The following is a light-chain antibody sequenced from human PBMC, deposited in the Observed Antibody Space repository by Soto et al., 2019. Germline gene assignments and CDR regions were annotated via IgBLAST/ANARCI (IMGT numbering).Light chain of an antibody. Sequence: DIQMTQSPSTLSSSVGDRVTISFRSSQSISRWLAWYQQKPGKAPNLLIYDASSLQSGVPSRFSGIGSGTEFTLTISSLQPDDFATYYCQQYNRHWTFGQGTKVDIK. CDR3: QQYNRHWT. CDR2: DAS. V-gene: IGKV1-5*01. CDR1: QSISRW. J-gene: IGKJ1*01.